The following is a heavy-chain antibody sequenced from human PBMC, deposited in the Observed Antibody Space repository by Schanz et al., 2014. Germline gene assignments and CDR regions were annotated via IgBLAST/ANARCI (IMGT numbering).Heavy chain of an antibody. CDR1: TFTFDHYA. CDR2: VSSRSDEI. V-gene: IGHV3-23*01. D-gene: IGHD2-2*01. Sequence: EVQLLESGGGLVQPGGSLRLSCSASTFTFDHYAMTWVRQAPGKGLEWVAAVSSRSDEIKYADSVRGRFTISRDNSKNTVYLQMNSLRPGDTAVYYCARESSNDIVLVPGAVFDHWGQGTLVTVSS. CDR3: ARESSNDIVLVPGAVFDH. J-gene: IGHJ4*02.